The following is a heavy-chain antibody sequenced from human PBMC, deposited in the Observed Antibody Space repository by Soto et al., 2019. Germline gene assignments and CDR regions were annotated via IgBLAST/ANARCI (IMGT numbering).Heavy chain of an antibody. CDR3: ARDSSASATSYSFDI. J-gene: IGHJ4*02. D-gene: IGHD3-10*01. CDR2: INPNGGGT. Sequence: QVQLVQSGAEVKKPGASVKVSCKASGHKFINHYMHWVRQAPGVGLEWMGIINPNGGGTDYAQKFQDRVTMTTDTYMNTVHMDLSSLTSEDTAVYFCARDSSASATSYSFDIWGQGTLVSVSS. V-gene: IGHV1-46*01. CDR1: GHKFINHY.